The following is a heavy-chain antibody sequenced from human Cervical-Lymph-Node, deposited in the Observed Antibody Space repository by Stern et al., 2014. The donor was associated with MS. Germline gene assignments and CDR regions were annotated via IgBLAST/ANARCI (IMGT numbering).Heavy chain of an antibody. Sequence: VQLLESGAEVKKPGSSVKVSCKASGGTFSNYAISWGRQAPGQGLEWMGGVIPIFGTATYAQKFQRRVTITADDYTRPAYMELSSLRSEDTAVYYCARGGGYSSSPEPWVYWGQGTLVTVSS. D-gene: IGHD6-6*01. CDR2: VIPIFGTA. CDR1: GGTFSNYA. CDR3: ARGGGYSSSPEPWVY. V-gene: IGHV1-69*01. J-gene: IGHJ4*02.